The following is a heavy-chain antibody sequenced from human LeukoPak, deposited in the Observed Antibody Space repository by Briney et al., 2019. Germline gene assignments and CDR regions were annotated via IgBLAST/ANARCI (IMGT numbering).Heavy chain of an antibody. D-gene: IGHD2-2*01. CDR1: AGSISSSSYS. CDR2: IHYSETT. J-gene: IGHJ4*02. V-gene: IGHV4-39*02. Sequence: SETLSLTCTVSAGSISSSSYSWGWIRQPPGKGLEWIASIHYSETTYYNPSLKSRVTISVDTSKNHFSLKLSSVTAADTAVYYCARGPTYQPIDYWGQGTLVTVSS. CDR3: ARGPTYQPIDY.